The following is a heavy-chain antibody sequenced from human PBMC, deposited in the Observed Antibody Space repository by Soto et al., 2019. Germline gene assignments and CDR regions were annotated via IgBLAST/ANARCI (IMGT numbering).Heavy chain of an antibody. CDR1: NGSISTYY. Sequence: SETLSLTCTVSNGSISTYYWSWIRQPPGRSLEWIGHIYYTGSPTYNPSLKSRVTISEDTSKKTVSLKLISLTAEDTAVYYSARSRSTRQPFAHWGRGTLVTVSS. D-gene: IGHD5-12*01. J-gene: IGHJ4*02. V-gene: IGHV4-59*01. CDR2: IYYTGSP. CDR3: ARSRSTRQPFAH.